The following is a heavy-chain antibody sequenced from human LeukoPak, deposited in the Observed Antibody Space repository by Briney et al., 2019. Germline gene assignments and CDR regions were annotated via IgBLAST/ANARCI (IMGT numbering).Heavy chain of an antibody. CDR3: ARDLFDYVWGSYED. CDR1: GFTFSNYD. CDR2: ISSSNSFI. Sequence: KTGGSLRLSCAASGFTFSNYDMNWVRQAPGKGLEWVSSISSSNSFIYYADSVKGRFTISRDNAKHSIFLQMNSLREEDTAVYYCARDLFDYVWGSYEDWGQGTLVTVSS. V-gene: IGHV3-21*01. D-gene: IGHD3-16*01. J-gene: IGHJ4*02.